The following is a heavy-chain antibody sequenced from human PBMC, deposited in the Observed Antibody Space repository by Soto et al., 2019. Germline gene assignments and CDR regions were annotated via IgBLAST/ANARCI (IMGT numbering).Heavy chain of an antibody. J-gene: IGHJ6*02. CDR2: IIPIFGTA. CDR3: ARWGLYCSSTGCYHHHYCYYGMDV. CDR1: GGTFSSYA. Sequence: QVQLVQSGAEVKKPGSSVKVSCKASGGTFSSYAISWVRQAPGQGLEWMGGIIPIFGTANYAQKCQGRVTITADESTSTACMEVSSLRSEDTAVYYCARWGLYCSSTGCYHHHYCYYGMDVWGQGTTVTVSS. V-gene: IGHV1-69*01. D-gene: IGHD2-2*01.